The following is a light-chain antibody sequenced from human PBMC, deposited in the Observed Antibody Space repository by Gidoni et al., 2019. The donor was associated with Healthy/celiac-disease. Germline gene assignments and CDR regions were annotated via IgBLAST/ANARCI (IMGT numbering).Light chain of an antibody. J-gene: IGLJ2*01. CDR2: DNN. V-gene: IGLV1-51*01. CDR3: GTWDSSLSAL. CDR1: SSNIGNNY. Sequence: QSVLTQPPSVSAAPGQKVTISCSGSSSNIGNNYVSWYQQLPGTAPKLLIYDNNERPSGIPDRFSGSKSGTSATLGITGLQTGYEADYFCGTWDSSLSALFGGGTKLTVL.